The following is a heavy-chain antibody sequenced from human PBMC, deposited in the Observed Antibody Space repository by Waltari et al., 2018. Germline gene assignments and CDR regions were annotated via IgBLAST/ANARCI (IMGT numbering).Heavy chain of an antibody. CDR1: GGSLNSYY. V-gene: IGHV4-4*07. Sequence: QVQLQESGPGLVKPSETLSLPCTASGGSLNSYYWSWIRQPAGKGLEWIGRFYTSGSTNYNPSLKSRVTMSVDTSKKQFSLKLSSVTAADTAIYYCARETYGIDVWGQGTTVTVSS. CDR3: ARETYGIDV. CDR2: FYTSGST. J-gene: IGHJ6*02.